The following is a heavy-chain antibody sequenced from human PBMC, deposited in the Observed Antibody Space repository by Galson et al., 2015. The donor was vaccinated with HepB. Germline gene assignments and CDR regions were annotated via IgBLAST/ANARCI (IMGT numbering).Heavy chain of an antibody. CDR3: ARHIVVVPAAIQRAFDI. D-gene: IGHD2-2*01. CDR1: GGSISSAGYY. CDR2: IYYSGST. V-gene: IGHV4-31*03. Sequence: TLSLTCTVSGGSISSAGYYWSWIRQHPGKGLEWIGYIYYSGSTYYNPSLKSRVTISLDTSKNQFSLKLSSVAAADTAVYYCARHIVVVPAAIQRAFDIWGQGTMVTVSS. J-gene: IGHJ3*02.